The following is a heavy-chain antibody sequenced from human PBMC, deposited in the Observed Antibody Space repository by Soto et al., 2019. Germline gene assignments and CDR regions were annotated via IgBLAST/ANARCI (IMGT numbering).Heavy chain of an antibody. V-gene: IGHV4-4*07. CDR3: AREAAETVGDGYWCDP. Sequence: QVQLQESGPRLVKPSATLSLTCTVSGDSFSGYYWSWIRQPAGKSLAWIGRVYTSGNPDYNPSLPSRGTVSVDTSKHQFSLKLRFVNAADTAVYYCAREAAETVGDGYWCDPWGQGTLVTVSS. CDR2: VYTSGNP. CDR1: GDSFSGYY. J-gene: IGHJ5*02. D-gene: IGHD6-13*01.